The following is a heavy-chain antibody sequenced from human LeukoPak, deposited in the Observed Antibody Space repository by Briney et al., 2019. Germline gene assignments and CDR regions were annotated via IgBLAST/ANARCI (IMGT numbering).Heavy chain of an antibody. CDR3: ARGPRITMVRGVIRFFDY. CDR2: ISAYNGNT. CDR1: GYAFTSYG. D-gene: IGHD3-10*01. Sequence: ASVKVSCKASGYAFTSYGISWVRQAPGQGLEWMGWISAYNGNTNYAQKLQGRVTMTTDTSTSTAYMELSSLRSEDTAVYYCARGPRITMVRGVIRFFDYWGQGTLVTVSS. V-gene: IGHV1-18*01. J-gene: IGHJ4*02.